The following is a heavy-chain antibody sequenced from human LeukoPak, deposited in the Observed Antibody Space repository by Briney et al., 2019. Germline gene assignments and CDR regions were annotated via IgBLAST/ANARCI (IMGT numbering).Heavy chain of an antibody. CDR2: INAGNGNT. Sequence: ASVKVSCKASGYTFTSYAMHWVRQAPGQRLEWMGWINAGNGNTKYSQKFQGRVTITRDTSASTAYMELSSLRSEDTAVYYCARDGGCSDGSCYGYWGQGTLVTVSS. CDR3: ARDGGCSDGSCYGY. D-gene: IGHD2-15*01. J-gene: IGHJ4*02. V-gene: IGHV1-3*01. CDR1: GYTFTSYA.